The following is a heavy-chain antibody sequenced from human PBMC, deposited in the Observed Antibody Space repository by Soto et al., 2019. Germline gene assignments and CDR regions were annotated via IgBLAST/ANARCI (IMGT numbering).Heavy chain of an antibody. CDR2: IYPGDSDT. V-gene: IGHV5-51*01. D-gene: IGHD5-12*01. CDR1: EYNFTNYW. J-gene: IGHJ4*02. Sequence: PGESLKISCKGSEYNFTNYWIGWVRQMPGKGLEWMGIIYPGDSDTRYSPSFQGQVTIFVDKSISTAYLQWSSLKASDTAMYYCATRHSDGYIYDYWGQGTLVTVSS. CDR3: ATRHSDGYIYDY.